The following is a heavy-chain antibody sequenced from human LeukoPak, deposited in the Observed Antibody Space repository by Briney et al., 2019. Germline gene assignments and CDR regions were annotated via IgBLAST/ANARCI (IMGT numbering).Heavy chain of an antibody. CDR1: GFTFDDYA. J-gene: IGHJ4*02. Sequence: GRSLRLSCAASGFTFDDYAMHWVRQAPGKGLEWVSGISWNSGSIGYADSVKGRFTISRDNAKNSLYLQMNSLRAEDTALYYCAKDMGLRAAAGFDYWGQGTLVTVSS. CDR2: ISWNSGSI. CDR3: AKDMGLRAAAGFDY. D-gene: IGHD6-13*01. V-gene: IGHV3-9*01.